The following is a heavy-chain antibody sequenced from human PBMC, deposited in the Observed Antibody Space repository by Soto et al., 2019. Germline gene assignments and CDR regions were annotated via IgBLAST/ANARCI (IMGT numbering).Heavy chain of an antibody. V-gene: IGHV1-18*04. J-gene: IGHJ6*02. CDR1: GDTFTSYG. Sequence: ASVKVCCKASGDTFTSYGISWVRQAPGQGLEWMGWISAYNGNTNYAQKLQGRVTMTTDTSTSTAYMELRSLRSDDTAVYYCARVPIYCSSTSCYAYYYYGMDVWGQGTTVTVSS. CDR2: ISAYNGNT. CDR3: ARVPIYCSSTSCYAYYYYGMDV. D-gene: IGHD2-2*01.